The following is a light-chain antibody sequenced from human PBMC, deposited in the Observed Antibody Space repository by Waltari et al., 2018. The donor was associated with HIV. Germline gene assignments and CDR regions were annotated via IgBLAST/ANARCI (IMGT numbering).Light chain of an antibody. V-gene: IGKV3D-15*01. CDR1: QSVGSN. Sequence: EIVMTQSPGTLSVSPGERATLSCRARQSVGSNLAWYQQKPGQAPRLLMYGASSRAAGIPARFSGSGSGTDFTLTISGLQSEDFAVYFCQQYSDWPPLTFGGGTKVEIK. J-gene: IGKJ4*01. CDR2: GAS. CDR3: QQYSDWPPLT.